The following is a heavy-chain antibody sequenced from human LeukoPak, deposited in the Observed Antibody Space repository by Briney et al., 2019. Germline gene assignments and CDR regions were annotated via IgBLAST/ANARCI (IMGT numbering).Heavy chain of an antibody. CDR2: IKEDGSET. V-gene: IGHV3-7*01. CDR1: GFTFSSYW. J-gene: IGHJ4*02. Sequence: GGXLRLSCAASGFTFSSYWMHWVRQAPGKGLEWLAHIKEDGSETAYVDSVRGGFTISRDNAKNSLYLQMSSLRDEDTAVYYCARDRGFFLFDYWGQGTLVSVSS. CDR3: ARDRGFFLFDY. D-gene: IGHD3-10*01.